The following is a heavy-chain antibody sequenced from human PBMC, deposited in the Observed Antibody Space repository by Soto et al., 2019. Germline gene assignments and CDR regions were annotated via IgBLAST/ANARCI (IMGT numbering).Heavy chain of an antibody. CDR3: AKDLKFLGVARTGYYFVY. CDR1: GFTFSSYA. J-gene: IGHJ4*02. V-gene: IGHV3-23*01. CDR2: ISGSGGST. Sequence: GGSLRLYCAASGFTFSSYAMSWVRQAPGKGLEWVSAISGSGGSTYYADSVKGRFTISRDNSKNTLYLQMNSLRAEDTPVYYCAKDLKFLGVARTGYYFVYGGRGPLVPVSS. D-gene: IGHD3-3*01.